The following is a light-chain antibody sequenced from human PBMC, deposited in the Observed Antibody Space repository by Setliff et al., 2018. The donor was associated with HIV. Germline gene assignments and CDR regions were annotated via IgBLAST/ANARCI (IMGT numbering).Light chain of an antibody. CDR2: DVT. Sequence: QSVLTQPASVSGSPGQSITVSCTGSSSDVGGYKHVSWYQQHPGKAPKLIIYDVTNRPSGVSNSFSGSKSGNTASLTISGLQAEDEAEYYCSSYTSSSTYVFGTGTKVTVL. V-gene: IGLV2-14*01. CDR1: SSDVGGYKH. J-gene: IGLJ1*01. CDR3: SSYTSSSTYV.